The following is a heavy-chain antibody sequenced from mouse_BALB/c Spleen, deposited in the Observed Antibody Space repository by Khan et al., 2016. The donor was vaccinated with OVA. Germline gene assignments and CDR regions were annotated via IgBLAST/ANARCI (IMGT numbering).Heavy chain of an antibody. CDR1: GFTFSSYG. CDR3: ARHRFTSAAAWFAY. J-gene: IGHJ3*01. CDR2: ISNGGSYT. Sequence: EVKLMESGGDLVKPGGSLKLSCEASGFTFSSYGMSWVRQTPDKRLEWVATISNGGSYTYYPDSVKGRLTISRDNAKNTLYLQMSSLKSEDTAMYYCARHRFTSAAAWFAYWGQGTLVTVSA. V-gene: IGHV5-6*01. D-gene: IGHD1-2*01.